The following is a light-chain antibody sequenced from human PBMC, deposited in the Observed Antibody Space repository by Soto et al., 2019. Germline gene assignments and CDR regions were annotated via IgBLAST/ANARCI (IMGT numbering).Light chain of an antibody. Sequence: EIVMTQSPATLSVSPGERATLSCRASQSVSSNLAWYQQKPGQAPRLLIYGASTRATGIPARFSGSGSGTEFTLTISSLQSEDFAAYYCQQSNTWPPWTFGQGTKVEIK. CDR3: QQSNTWPPWT. CDR1: QSVSSN. V-gene: IGKV3-15*01. J-gene: IGKJ1*01. CDR2: GAS.